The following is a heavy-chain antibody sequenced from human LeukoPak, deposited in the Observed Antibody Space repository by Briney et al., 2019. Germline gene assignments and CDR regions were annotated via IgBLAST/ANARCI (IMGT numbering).Heavy chain of an antibody. Sequence: GGSLRLSYAASGFTFSSYAMSWVRQAPGKGLEWVSAISGSGGSTDYADSVKGRFTISRDNSKNTLYLQMNSLRAEDTAVYYCAKVTVVVVVAGGYFDYWGQGTLVTVSS. J-gene: IGHJ4*02. CDR3: AKVTVVVVVAGGYFDY. D-gene: IGHD2-15*01. V-gene: IGHV3-23*01. CDR2: ISGSGGST. CDR1: GFTFSSYA.